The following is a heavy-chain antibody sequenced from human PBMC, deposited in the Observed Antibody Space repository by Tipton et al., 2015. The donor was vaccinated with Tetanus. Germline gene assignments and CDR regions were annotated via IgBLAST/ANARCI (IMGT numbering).Heavy chain of an antibody. D-gene: IGHD3-16*01. J-gene: IGHJ6*02. V-gene: IGHV4-30-4*01. CDR3: ARDHGITWGGMGYYYGMDV. CDR1: GGSVRSGSYS. CDR2: IYYSGST. Sequence: LRLSCTVSGGSVRSGSYSWSWIRQPPGKGLESIGYIYYSGSTYYNPSFKSRVTISVDTSKNQFSLRLSSVTAADTAVYYCARDHGITWGGMGYYYGMDVWGQGTTVTVSS.